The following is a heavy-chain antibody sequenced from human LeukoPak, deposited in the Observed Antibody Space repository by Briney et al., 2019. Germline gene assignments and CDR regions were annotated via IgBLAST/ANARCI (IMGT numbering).Heavy chain of an antibody. J-gene: IGHJ4*02. D-gene: IGHD5-18*01. Sequence: GGSLRLSCAASGFTFSNYGMHWVRQAPGKGLEWVAVISYDGSNKNYVDSVKGRFTISRDNSKNTLYLQVSSLRGEDTAVYYCAKDHLAGYSYGGYYFDYWGQGTLVTVSS. CDR1: GFTFSNYG. CDR3: AKDHLAGYSYGGYYFDY. V-gene: IGHV3-30*18. CDR2: ISYDGSNK.